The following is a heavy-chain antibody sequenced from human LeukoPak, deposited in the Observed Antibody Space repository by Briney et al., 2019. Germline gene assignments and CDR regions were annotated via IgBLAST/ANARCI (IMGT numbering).Heavy chain of an antibody. CDR1: GYTFTCYY. D-gene: IGHD3-3*01. V-gene: IGHV1-2*02. J-gene: IGHJ4*02. CDR3: ARRYDFWSGYPTAFDY. Sequence: ASVKVSCKASGYTFTCYYMYWVRQAPGQGREGMGFINPNTGGTIYAQKFQARVTKTRDTSISTAYMELRGLISDDTAVYYCARRYDFWSGYPTAFDYWGQGTLVTVSS. CDR2: INPNTGGT.